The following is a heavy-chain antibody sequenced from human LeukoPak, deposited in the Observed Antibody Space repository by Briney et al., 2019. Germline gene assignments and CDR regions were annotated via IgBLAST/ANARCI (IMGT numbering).Heavy chain of an antibody. V-gene: IGHV3-74*01. J-gene: IGHJ4*02. CDR1: GFTFSSYW. Sequence: GGSLRLSCAASGFTFSSYWMHWVRQAPGKGLVWVSRISPTGSTTSYADSVKGRFTVSRDNAKNTLYLQVNNLRAEDTAAYYCARGPSSNWSGLDFWGQGTLLTVSS. CDR3: ARGPSSNWSGLDF. D-gene: IGHD6-13*01. CDR2: ISPTGSTT.